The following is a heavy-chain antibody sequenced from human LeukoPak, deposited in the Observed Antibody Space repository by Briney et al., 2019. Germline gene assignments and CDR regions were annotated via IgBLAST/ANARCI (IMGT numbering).Heavy chain of an antibody. CDR2: IYTSGST. Sequence: SETLSLTCTVSGGSISSGSYYWSWIRQPAGKGLEWIGRIYTSGSTNYNPSLKSRVTISVDTSKNQFSLKLSSVTAADTAVYYCAREGWGITMVLGVITDGFDPWGQGTLVTVSS. D-gene: IGHD3-10*01. CDR3: AREGWGITMVLGVITDGFDP. CDR1: GGSISSGSYY. V-gene: IGHV4-61*02. J-gene: IGHJ5*02.